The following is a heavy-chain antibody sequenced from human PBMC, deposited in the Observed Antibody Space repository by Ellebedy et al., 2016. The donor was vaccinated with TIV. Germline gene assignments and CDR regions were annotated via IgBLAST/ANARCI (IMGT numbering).Heavy chain of an antibody. CDR2: IYYSGST. CDR1: GGSISSYY. J-gene: IGHJ3*02. CDR3: ASHKGYCSGGSCLDAFDI. V-gene: IGHV4-59*01. D-gene: IGHD2-15*01. Sequence: GSLRLXXTVSGGSISSYYWSWIRQPPGKGLEWIGYIYYSGSTNYNPSLKSRVTISVDTSKNQFSLKLSSVTAADTAVYYCASHKGYCSGGSCLDAFDIWGQGTMVTVSS.